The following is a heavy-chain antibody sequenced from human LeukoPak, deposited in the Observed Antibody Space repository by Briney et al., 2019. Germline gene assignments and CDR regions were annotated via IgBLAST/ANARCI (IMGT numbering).Heavy chain of an antibody. CDR3: ASCSGGGYYYYYMDV. J-gene: IGHJ6*03. D-gene: IGHD2-15*01. V-gene: IGHV4-4*07. CDR2: IYTSGST. CDR1: GDSISYFY. Sequence: SETLSLTCSVSGDSISYFYWSWIRQAAGKGLEWIGRIYTSGSTNYNPSLKSRVTMSVDTSKNQFSLKLSSVTAADTAVYYCASCSGGGYYYYYMDVWGKGTTVTVSS.